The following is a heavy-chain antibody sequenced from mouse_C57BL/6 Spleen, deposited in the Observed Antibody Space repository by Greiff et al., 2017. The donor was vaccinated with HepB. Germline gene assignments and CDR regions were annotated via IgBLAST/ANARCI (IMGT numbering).Heavy chain of an antibody. CDR3: AREDDYWDY. Sequence: EVQLQESGPGLVKPSQSLSLTCSVTGYSITSGYYWNWIRQFPGNKLEWMGYISYDGSNNYNPSLKNRISITRDTSKNQFFLKLNSVTTEDTATYYCAREDDYWDYWGQGTTLTVSS. J-gene: IGHJ2*01. CDR2: ISYDGSN. V-gene: IGHV3-6*01. D-gene: IGHD2-4*01. CDR1: GYSITSGYY.